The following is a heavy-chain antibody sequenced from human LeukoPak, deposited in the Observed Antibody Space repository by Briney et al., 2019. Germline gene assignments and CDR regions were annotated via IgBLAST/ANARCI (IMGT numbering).Heavy chain of an antibody. V-gene: IGHV3-30*04. CDR1: GFIFSSYA. Sequence: GGSLRLSCAASGFIFSSYAMHWVRQAPGKGLEWVAVISYDGSNKYYADSVKGRFTISRDNSKNTLYLQMNSLRAEDTAVYYCAREPRGYAFDIWGQGTLVTVSS. CDR2: ISYDGSNK. J-gene: IGHJ3*02. CDR3: AREPRGYAFDI.